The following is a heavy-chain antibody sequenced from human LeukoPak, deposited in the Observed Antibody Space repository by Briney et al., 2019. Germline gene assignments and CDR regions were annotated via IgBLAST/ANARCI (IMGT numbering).Heavy chain of an antibody. D-gene: IGHD2-2*02. CDR2: IYYSGST. CDR1: GGSVSSGSYY. Sequence: SETLSLTCTVSGGSVSSGSYYWSWIRQPPGKGLEWIGYIYYSGSTNYNPSLKSRVTISVDTSKNQFSLKLSSVTAADTAVYYCARVYRSSTSCYNYYYYGMDVWGQGTTVTVSS. V-gene: IGHV4-61*01. CDR3: ARVYRSSTSCYNYYYYGMDV. J-gene: IGHJ6*02.